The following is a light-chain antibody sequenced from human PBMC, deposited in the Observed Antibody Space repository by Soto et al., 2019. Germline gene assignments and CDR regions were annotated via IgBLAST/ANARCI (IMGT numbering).Light chain of an antibody. CDR3: QQYGSSPEIT. CDR1: QSLSSSY. J-gene: IGKJ3*01. Sequence: EIVLTQSPGTLSLSAGERATLSCRASQSLSSSYLAWYQQKPGQAPRLLIYGASSRATGIPDRFSGSGSGTDLTLTISRLEPEDFAVYYCQQYGSSPEITFGPGTKVDIK. V-gene: IGKV3-20*01. CDR2: GAS.